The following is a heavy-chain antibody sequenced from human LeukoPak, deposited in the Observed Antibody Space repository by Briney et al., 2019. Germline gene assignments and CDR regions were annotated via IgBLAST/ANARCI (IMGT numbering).Heavy chain of an antibody. D-gene: IGHD3-16*01. Sequence: SETLSLTCAVYNGSFSGYHWSWIRQSPERGLEWMGEVNHGGDTNYNPSLRSRVAISLDTSKNHFSLKLRSVTAADTAVYNCARAAWNGGGGFDPWGQGTLVTVSS. CDR2: VNHGGDT. J-gene: IGHJ5*02. V-gene: IGHV4-34*01. CDR1: NGSFSGYH. CDR3: ARAAWNGGGGFDP.